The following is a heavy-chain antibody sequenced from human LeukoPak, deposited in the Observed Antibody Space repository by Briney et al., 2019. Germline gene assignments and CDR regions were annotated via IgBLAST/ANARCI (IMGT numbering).Heavy chain of an antibody. CDR2: IYHSGTT. V-gene: IGHV4-4*02. J-gene: IGHJ4*02. CDR3: ATYFYGEHGSYYFDY. D-gene: IGHD4-17*01. CDR1: GAFITNSHW. Sequence: PSETLSLTCAVSGAFITNSHWWSWARQPPGKGLEWIGEIYHSGTTNYNPSLKSRVTMSVDKSKNQFSLKLSSVTAADTAVYYCATYFYGEHGSYYFDYWGQGTLVTVSS.